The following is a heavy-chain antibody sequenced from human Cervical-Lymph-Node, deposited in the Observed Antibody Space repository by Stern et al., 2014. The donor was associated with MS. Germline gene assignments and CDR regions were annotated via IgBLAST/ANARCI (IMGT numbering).Heavy chain of an antibody. D-gene: IGHD2-21*02. J-gene: IGHJ2*01. CDR3: ARVRTERDAMVTATNWYFDF. Sequence: QMQLVQSGTEVKKPGSSVKVSCKTSGDTFRTYGIGWVRQAPGQGLEWVGGIIPMFGVATYAHKFEDRVRVTADKSTNTAYMEVSTLKSDDTAVYYCARVRTERDAMVTATNWYFDFWGRGTLVAVSS. CDR2: IIPMFGVA. CDR1: GDTFRTYG. V-gene: IGHV1-69*17.